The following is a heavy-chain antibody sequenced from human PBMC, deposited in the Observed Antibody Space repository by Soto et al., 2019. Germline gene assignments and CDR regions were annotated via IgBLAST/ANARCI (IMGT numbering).Heavy chain of an antibody. D-gene: IGHD5-12*01. CDR1: GGTFSSYA. CDR3: AVTHHVDIVATISDYYGMDV. Sequence: QVQLVQSGAEVKKPGSSVKVSCKASGGTFSSYAISWVRQAPGQGLEWMGGIIPIFGTANYAQKFQGRVTITADESTSTAYMELSSLRSEDTAVYYCAVTHHVDIVATISDYYGMDVWGQGTTVTVSS. J-gene: IGHJ6*02. CDR2: IIPIFGTA. V-gene: IGHV1-69*12.